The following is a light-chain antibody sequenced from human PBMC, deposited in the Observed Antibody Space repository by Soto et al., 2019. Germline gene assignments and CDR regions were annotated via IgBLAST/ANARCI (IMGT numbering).Light chain of an antibody. V-gene: IGLV1-47*01. CDR1: SSNIVSNY. Sequence: QSVLTQPPSASGTPGQRDTISCSGSSSNIVSNYVYWYQQLPGTAPKLLIYRNNQRPSVVPDRFSGSKSGTSASLAISGLRSEDEADYYCAAWDDSLSGYVVFGGGTKVTVL. CDR2: RNN. CDR3: AAWDDSLSGYVV. J-gene: IGLJ2*01.